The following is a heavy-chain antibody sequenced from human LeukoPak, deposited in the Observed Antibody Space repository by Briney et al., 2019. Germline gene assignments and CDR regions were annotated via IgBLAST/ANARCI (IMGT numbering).Heavy chain of an antibody. CDR3: ARRVSGSIGGYYYYGLDV. J-gene: IGHJ6*02. V-gene: IGHV5-51*01. D-gene: IGHD6-25*01. Sequence: GESLKISCKGSGYSFTSYWIGWVRQMPGKGLEWMGIIYPGDSDTRYSPSFQGQVTISVDKSISTAYLQWSSLKASDTAMYYCARRVSGSIGGYYYYGLDVWGQGTTVTVSS. CDR2: IYPGDSDT. CDR1: GYSFTSYW.